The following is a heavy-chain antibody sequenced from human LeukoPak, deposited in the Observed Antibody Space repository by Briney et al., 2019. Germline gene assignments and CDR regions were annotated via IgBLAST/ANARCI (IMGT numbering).Heavy chain of an antibody. Sequence: TGGSLRLSCAASGFTFSSYAMSWVRQAPGKGLEWVGRIKSKTDGGTTDYAAPVKGRFTISRDDSKNTLYLQMNSLKTEDTAVYYCTTVIWWELLGNDYWGQGTLVTVSS. J-gene: IGHJ4*02. CDR1: GFTFSSYA. CDR3: TTVIWWELLGNDY. D-gene: IGHD1-26*01. V-gene: IGHV3-15*01. CDR2: IKSKTDGGTT.